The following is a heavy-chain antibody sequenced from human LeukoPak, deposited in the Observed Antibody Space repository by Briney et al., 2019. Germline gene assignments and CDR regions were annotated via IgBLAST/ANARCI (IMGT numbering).Heavy chain of an antibody. V-gene: IGHV1-2*02. Sequence: ASVKVSCKASGYTFTGYYMHWVRQAPGQGLEWMGWINPNSGGTNYAQKFQGRVTMTRDTSISTAYMELSRLRSDDTAVYYCARYPWQWLAPPGFDYWGQGTLVTASS. CDR1: GYTFTGYY. CDR3: ARYPWQWLAPPGFDY. D-gene: IGHD6-19*01. J-gene: IGHJ4*02. CDR2: INPNSGGT.